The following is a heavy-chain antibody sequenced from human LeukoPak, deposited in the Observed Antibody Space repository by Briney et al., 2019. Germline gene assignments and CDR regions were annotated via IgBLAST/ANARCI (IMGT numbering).Heavy chain of an antibody. CDR3: ARTYSSGWYYFDY. V-gene: IGHV3-30-3*01. J-gene: IGHJ4*02. Sequence: PGRSLRLSCAASGFTFTRYTMHWVRQAPGKGLEWVAVISYDGSNKYNADSVKGRFTISRDNSKSTLYLQMNSLRGDDTAVYYCARTYSSGWYYFDYWGQGTLVTVSS. CDR1: GFTFTRYT. CDR2: ISYDGSNK. D-gene: IGHD6-19*01.